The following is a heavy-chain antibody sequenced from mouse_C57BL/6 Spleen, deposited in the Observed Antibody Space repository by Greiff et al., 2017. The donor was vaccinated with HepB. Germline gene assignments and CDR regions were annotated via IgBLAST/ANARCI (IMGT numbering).Heavy chain of an antibody. V-gene: IGHV1-64*01. J-gene: IGHJ4*01. CDR1: GYTFTSYW. CDR2: IHPNSGST. Sequence: QVQLQQPGAELVKPGASVKLSCKASGYTFTSYWMHWVKQRPGQGLEWIGMIHPNSGSTNYNEKFKRKATLTVDKSSSTAYMQLSSLTSEDSAVYYCASSITTVPCYYAMDYWGQGTSVTVSS. CDR3: ASSITTVPCYYAMDY. D-gene: IGHD1-1*01.